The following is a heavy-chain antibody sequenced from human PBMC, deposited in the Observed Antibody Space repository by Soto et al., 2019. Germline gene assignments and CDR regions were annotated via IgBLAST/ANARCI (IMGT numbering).Heavy chain of an antibody. J-gene: IGHJ6*02. V-gene: IGHV1-69*02. D-gene: IGHD3-10*01. CDR1: GGTFSSYT. Sequence: QVQLVQSGAEVKKPGSSVKVSCKASGGTFSSYTISWVRQAPGQGLEWMGRIIAILGIANYAQKFQGRVTITADKSTSTAYMELTSLGSEDTAVYYCARFRGSYGLDGWGQGTTVTVSS. CDR2: IIAILGIA. CDR3: ARFRGSYGLDG.